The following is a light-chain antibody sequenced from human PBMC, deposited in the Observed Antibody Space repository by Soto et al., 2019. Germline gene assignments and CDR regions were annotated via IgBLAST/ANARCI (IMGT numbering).Light chain of an antibody. CDR1: SSDVGDYNY. CDR2: EVT. J-gene: IGLJ1*01. Sequence: QSVLTQPPSASGSPGQSVTSSCTGTSSDVGDYNYVSWFQQHPGKAPKLIIYEVTKRPSGVPDRFSGSKSGNTASLTVSGLQADDEADYYCSSYAGSPLCVFGTATKLTVL. CDR3: SSYAGSPLCV. V-gene: IGLV2-8*01.